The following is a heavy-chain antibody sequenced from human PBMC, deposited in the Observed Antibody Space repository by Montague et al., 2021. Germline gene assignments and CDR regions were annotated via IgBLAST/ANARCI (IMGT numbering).Heavy chain of an antibody. V-gene: IGHV4-59*01. CDR3: AGGYSSSWYN. CDR1: GGSISSYY. CDR2: IYYSGST. Sequence: SETLSLACNVSGGSISSYYWSWIRQPPGKGLEWIGYIYYSGSTKYKPSLKSRVTISEDTSKNQFSLKLGSVTAADTAVYYCAGGYSSSWYNWGQGTLVSVSS. D-gene: IGHD6-13*01. J-gene: IGHJ4*02.